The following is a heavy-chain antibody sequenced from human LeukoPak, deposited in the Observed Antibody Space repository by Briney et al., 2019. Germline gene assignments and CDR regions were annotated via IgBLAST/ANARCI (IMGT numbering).Heavy chain of an antibody. D-gene: IGHD2-21*02. CDR2: ISYDGTNK. V-gene: IGHV3-30-3*01. Sequence: QSGGSLRLSCAASGVTFTNYALHWVRQAPGKGLEWVAVISYDGTNKYYADSVKGRFTISRDNSKNTLSLQMNSLRAEDTALYYCARGFVLGAAKNYFDYWGQGALVTVSS. J-gene: IGHJ4*02. CDR3: ARGFVLGAAKNYFDY. CDR1: GVTFTNYA.